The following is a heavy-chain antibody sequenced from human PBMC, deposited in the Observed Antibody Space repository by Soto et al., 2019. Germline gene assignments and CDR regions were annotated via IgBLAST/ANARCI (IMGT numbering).Heavy chain of an antibody. CDR2: ISSSSSTI. Sequence: EVQLVESGGGLVQPGGSLRLSRAASGFTFSSYSMNWVRQAPGKGLEWVSYISSSSSTIYYADSVKGRFTISRDNAKNSLYLQMNSLRAEDTAVYYCARIRPVRRDFWSGYPSGLDYWGQGTLVTVSS. J-gene: IGHJ4*02. CDR3: ARIRPVRRDFWSGYPSGLDY. V-gene: IGHV3-48*01. CDR1: GFTFSSYS. D-gene: IGHD3-3*01.